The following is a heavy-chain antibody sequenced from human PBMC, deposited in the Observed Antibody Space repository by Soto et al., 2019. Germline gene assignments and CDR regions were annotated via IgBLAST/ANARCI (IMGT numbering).Heavy chain of an antibody. CDR1: GITFSSYS. J-gene: IGHJ4*02. CDR3: VGDQEVHTPMVQGNY. Sequence: EVQLVESGGGLVQPGASLRLSCTASGITFSSYSMNWVRQAPGKGLEWLSYISSSKTTYADSVKGRFTISRDNAKNSVDLQMNSLRDEDTAVYYCVGDQEVHTPMVQGNYWGRGTRVTVSS. D-gene: IGHD5-18*01. V-gene: IGHV3-48*02. CDR2: ISSSKTT.